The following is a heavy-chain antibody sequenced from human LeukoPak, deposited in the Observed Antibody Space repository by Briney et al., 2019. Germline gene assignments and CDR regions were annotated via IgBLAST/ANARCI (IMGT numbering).Heavy chain of an antibody. CDR1: GFTFSRYA. D-gene: IGHD3-16*01. CDR3: AKDPVNWGQDSGTFDI. Sequence: GGSLRLSCVASGFTFSRYAMHWVRQAPGKGLEWVAVISYDGSNKYYADSVKGRYAISRDNAKNTLFLQMNTLGVEDTAVYYCAKDPVNWGQDSGTFDIWGQGTMVTVSS. V-gene: IGHV3-30*09. CDR2: ISYDGSNK. J-gene: IGHJ3*02.